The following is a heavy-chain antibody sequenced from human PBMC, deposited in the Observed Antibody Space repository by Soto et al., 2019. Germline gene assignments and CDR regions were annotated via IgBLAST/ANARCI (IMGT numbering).Heavy chain of an antibody. D-gene: IGHD6-13*01. V-gene: IGHV3-23*01. J-gene: IGHJ4*02. CDR2: ISGSGGST. Sequence: EVQLLEAGGGLVQPGGSLRISCAASGFTFSSYAMSWVRQAPGKGLEWVSVISGSGGSTYYADSVKGRFTISRANSKNTLYLQMNSLRAEDTAVYYCAKRAAGTSFDYWGQGTLVTVSS. CDR1: GFTFSSYA. CDR3: AKRAAGTSFDY.